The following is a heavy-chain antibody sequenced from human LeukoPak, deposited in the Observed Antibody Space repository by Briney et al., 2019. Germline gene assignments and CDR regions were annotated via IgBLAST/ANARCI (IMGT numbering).Heavy chain of an antibody. J-gene: IGHJ3*02. D-gene: IGHD6-13*01. Sequence: GASVKVSCKXSGYTFTGYYMHWVRQAPGQGLEWMGWISAYNGNTNYAQKLQGRVTMTTDTSTSTAYMELRSLRSDDTAVYYCARIAAAGNAFDIWGQGTMVTVSS. V-gene: IGHV1-18*04. CDR2: ISAYNGNT. CDR3: ARIAAAGNAFDI. CDR1: GYTFTGYY.